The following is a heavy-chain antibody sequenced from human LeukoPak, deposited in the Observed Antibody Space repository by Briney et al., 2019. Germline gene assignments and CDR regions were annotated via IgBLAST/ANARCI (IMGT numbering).Heavy chain of an antibody. CDR1: GFTFSSYA. Sequence: GRSLRLSCAASGFTFSSYAMHWVRQAPGKGLEWVAVISYDGSNKYYADSVKGRFTISRDNSKNTLYLQMNSLRAEDTAVYYCARGGWELLHRDGWEANYWGQGTLVTVCS. D-gene: IGHD1-26*01. CDR2: ISYDGSNK. V-gene: IGHV3-30-3*01. CDR3: ARGGWELLHRDGWEANY. J-gene: IGHJ4*02.